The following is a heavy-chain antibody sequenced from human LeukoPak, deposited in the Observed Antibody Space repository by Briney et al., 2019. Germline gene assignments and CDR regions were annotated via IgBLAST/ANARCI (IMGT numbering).Heavy chain of an antibody. V-gene: IGHV3-23*01. CDR2: VSRGGETT. J-gene: IGHJ3*02. D-gene: IGHD6-19*01. Sequence: GGSLRLSCAACGFTFNRYSMCWVRQAPGKGLECVSCVSRGGETTNYANSVKGRFTISRDNSKNSLFLQMNTLRDEDTAVYYCTTDGPGSGWADVFNISGQATMVTVSS. CDR3: TTDGPGSGWADVFNI. CDR1: GFTFNRYS.